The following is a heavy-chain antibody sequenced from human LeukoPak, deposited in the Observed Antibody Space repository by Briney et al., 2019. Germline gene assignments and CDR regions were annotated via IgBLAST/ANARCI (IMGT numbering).Heavy chain of an antibody. D-gene: IGHD3-16*01. J-gene: IGHJ4*02. Sequence: SETLSLTCAVYGGSFSGYYWSWIRQPPGKGLEWSGEINHSGSTNYNPSLKSRVTISVDTSKNQFSLKLSSVTAADTAVYYCARGLRGSRLDYWGEGTLVTVSS. V-gene: IGHV4-34*01. CDR1: GGSFSGYY. CDR2: INHSGST. CDR3: ARGLRGSRLDY.